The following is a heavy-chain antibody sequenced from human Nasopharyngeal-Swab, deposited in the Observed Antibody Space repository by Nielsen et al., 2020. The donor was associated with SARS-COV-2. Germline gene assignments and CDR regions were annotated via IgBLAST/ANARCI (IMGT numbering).Heavy chain of an antibody. CDR1: GYTFTGYY. CDR3: ARDITMVRGVNHPYYYYGMDV. V-gene: IGHV1-2*02. Sequence: ASVKVSCKASGYTFTGYYMHWVRQAPGQGLEWMGWINPNSGGTNYAQKFQGRVTMTRDTSTSTVYMELSSLRSEDTAVYYCARDITMVRGVNHPYYYYGMDVWGQGTTVTVSS. CDR2: INPNSGGT. J-gene: IGHJ6*02. D-gene: IGHD3-10*01.